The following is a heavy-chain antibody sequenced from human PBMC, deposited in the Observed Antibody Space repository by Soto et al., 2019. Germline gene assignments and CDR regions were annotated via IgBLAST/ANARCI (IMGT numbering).Heavy chain of an antibody. J-gene: IGHJ6*02. Sequence: QVQLVQSGAEVKKPGASVKVSYVASGYTFTDHYIHWVRQAPGQGLEWMGWINPHSGDTSYAQKFQGRVTLTRDTAISTAYMELSRLRSDGTAVYYCARGRTVNFYGMDVWGQGTTVTVSS. CDR1: GYTFTDHY. CDR2: INPHSGDT. D-gene: IGHD4-17*01. CDR3: ARGRTVNFYGMDV. V-gene: IGHV1-2*02.